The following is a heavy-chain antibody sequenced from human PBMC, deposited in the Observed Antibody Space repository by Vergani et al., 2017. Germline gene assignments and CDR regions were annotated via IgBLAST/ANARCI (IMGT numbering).Heavy chain of an antibody. J-gene: IGHJ4*02. CDR3: ASSSHSGYDLGYFDY. D-gene: IGHD5-12*01. Sequence: QVQLVESGGGLVKPGGSLSLSCAASGFTFSDYYMSWIRQAPGKGLEWVSYISSSSSYTNYADSVKGRFTISRDNAKNSLYLQMNSLRAEDTAVYYCASSSHSGYDLGYFDYWGQGTLVTVSS. CDR1: GFTFSDYY. V-gene: IGHV3-11*05. CDR2: ISSSSSYT.